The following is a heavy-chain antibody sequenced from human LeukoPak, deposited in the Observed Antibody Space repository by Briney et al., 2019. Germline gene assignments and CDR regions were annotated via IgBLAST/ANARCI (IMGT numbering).Heavy chain of an antibody. V-gene: IGHV3-23*01. CDR2: ISVSGGST. Sequence: PGRSLRLSCAASGFTFSSYAMRWVRQAPGKGLEWVSSISVSGGSTYYANSVKGRFTIARDNSKNTVYLQMNSLRAEDTAVYYCARPAVAGTSPEHFQHWGQGTLVTVSS. CDR3: ARPAVAGTSPEHFQH. CDR1: GFTFSSYA. J-gene: IGHJ1*01. D-gene: IGHD6-19*01.